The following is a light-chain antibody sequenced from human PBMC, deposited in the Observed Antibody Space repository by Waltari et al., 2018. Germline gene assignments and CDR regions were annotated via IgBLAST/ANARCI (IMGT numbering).Light chain of an antibody. CDR3: QQRASWPNT. Sequence: EIVLTQSPATLSLSPGEGATLSCRASQSVSNYLAWYQQKPGQAPRLLISGTYNRATGIPARFSGSGSGTDFTLTISSLEPEDFAVYYCQQRASWPNTFGQGTKLEIK. CDR1: QSVSNY. V-gene: IGKV3-11*01. J-gene: IGKJ2*01. CDR2: GTY.